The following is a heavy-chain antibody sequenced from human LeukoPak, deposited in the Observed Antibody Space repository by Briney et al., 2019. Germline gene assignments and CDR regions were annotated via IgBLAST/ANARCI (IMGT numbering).Heavy chain of an antibody. Sequence: ASVKVSCKASGYTFTSYGISWVRQAPGQGLEWMGWISAYNGNTNYAQKPQGRVTMTTDTSTSTAYMELRSLRSDDTAVYYCARGLLWFGELLFGVYYFDYWGQGTLVTVSS. D-gene: IGHD3-10*01. CDR1: GYTFTSYG. CDR2: ISAYNGNT. J-gene: IGHJ4*02. CDR3: ARGLLWFGELLFGVYYFDY. V-gene: IGHV1-18*01.